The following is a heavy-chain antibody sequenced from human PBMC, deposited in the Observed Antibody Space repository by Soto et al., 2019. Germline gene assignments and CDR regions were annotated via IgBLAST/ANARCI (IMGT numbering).Heavy chain of an antibody. CDR3: AKGSYLNCFDP. D-gene: IGHD2-15*01. V-gene: IGHV3-23*01. J-gene: IGHJ5*02. CDR2: ISGGGGST. CDR1: GFTFTNYA. Sequence: EVQLLESGGGLVQPGGSLRLSCAASGFTFTNYAMSWVRQAPGKGLECVSTISGGGGSTYYADSVKGRFTISRDNSKNTVYLQMNSLRVEDTAGYYGAKGSYLNCFDPWGQGNLVTVSS.